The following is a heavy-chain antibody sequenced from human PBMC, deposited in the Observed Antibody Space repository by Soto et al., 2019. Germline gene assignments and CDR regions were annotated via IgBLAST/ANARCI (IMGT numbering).Heavy chain of an antibody. CDR2: IIPILGIA. CDR3: ARGRKGDYDPEADFDY. D-gene: IGHD4-17*01. CDR1: GGTFSSYT. J-gene: IGHJ4*02. Sequence: QVQLVQSGAEVKKPGSSVKVSCKASGGTFSSYTISWVRQAPGQGLEWMGRIIPILGIANYAQKFQGRVTITADKXTXKAYMELSSLRSEDTAVYYCARGRKGDYDPEADFDYWGQGTLVTVSS. V-gene: IGHV1-69*02.